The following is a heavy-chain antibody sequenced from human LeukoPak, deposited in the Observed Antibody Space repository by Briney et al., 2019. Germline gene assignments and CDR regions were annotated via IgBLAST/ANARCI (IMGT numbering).Heavy chain of an antibody. V-gene: IGHV1-18*01. Sequence: GASVKVSCKASGYTFTSYGISWVRQAPGQGLEWMGWINAYNGNTNYEGRVIMTTDTSPSTAYVEQRRLRSDDTAVDYCARMLTPYSAAFDISGQGRMLTASS. J-gene: IGHJ3*02. D-gene: IGHD3-9*01. CDR3: ARMLTPYSAAFDI. CDR2: INAYNGNT. CDR1: GYTFTSYG.